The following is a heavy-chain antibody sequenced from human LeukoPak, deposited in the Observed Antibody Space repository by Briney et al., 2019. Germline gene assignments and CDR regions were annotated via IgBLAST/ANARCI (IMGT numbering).Heavy chain of an antibody. CDR3: TAGRAYSLLDF. V-gene: IGHV1-24*01. J-gene: IGHJ4*02. CDR1: GYRFTELS. Sequence: ASMKVSCKVSGYRFTELSRHWVRQAPGKGLEWLGGFDLVHGDTIYAQKFQGRVTMTEDTSTDTSYMELSSLGSEDTAVYFCTAGRAYSLLDFWGQGTLVIVSS. D-gene: IGHD5-18*01. CDR2: FDLVHGDT.